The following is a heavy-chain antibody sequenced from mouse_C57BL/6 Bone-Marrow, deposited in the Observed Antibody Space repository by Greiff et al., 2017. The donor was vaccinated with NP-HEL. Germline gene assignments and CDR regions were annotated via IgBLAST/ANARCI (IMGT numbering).Heavy chain of an antibody. J-gene: IGHJ1*03. V-gene: IGHV5-2*01. Sequence: EVKLQESGGGLVQPGESLKLSCESNEYEFPSHDMSWVRKTPEKRLELVAAINSDGGSTYYPDTMERRFIISRDNTKKTLYLQMSSLRSEDTALYYCANLTIVTTYWYFDVWGTGTTVTVSS. CDR3: ANLTIVTTYWYFDV. CDR1: EYEFPSHD. D-gene: IGHD2-5*01. CDR2: INSDGGST.